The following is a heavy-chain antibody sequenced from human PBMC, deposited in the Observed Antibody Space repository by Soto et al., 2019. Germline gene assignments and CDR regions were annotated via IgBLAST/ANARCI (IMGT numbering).Heavy chain of an antibody. CDR2: IYYSGST. V-gene: IGHV4-61*01. D-gene: IGHD3-10*01. CDR3: AREGQHYYGSGSYYNGYNWFDP. Sequence: PSETLSLTCTVSGGSVSSGSYYWSWIRQPPGKGLEWIGYIYYSGSTNYNPSLKSRVTISVDTSKNQFSLKLSSVTAADTAVYYCAREGQHYYGSGSYYNGYNWFDPWGQGTLVTVPS. J-gene: IGHJ5*02. CDR1: GGSVSSGSYY.